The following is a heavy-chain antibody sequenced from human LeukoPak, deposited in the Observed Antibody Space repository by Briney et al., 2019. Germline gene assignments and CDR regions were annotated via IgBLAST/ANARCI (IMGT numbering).Heavy chain of an antibody. J-gene: IGHJ4*02. V-gene: IGHV3-9*01. CDR2: ISWNSGTI. Sequence: PGRSLRLSCAASGFTFDDYAMHWVRQAPGKGLQWVSGISWNSGTIGYADSVKGRFTISRDNVKNSLYLQMNSLRAKDTALYYCAKGRDGYLRNFYYWGEGSPVTVSS. D-gene: IGHD5-24*01. CDR1: GFTFDDYA. CDR3: AKGRDGYLRNFYY.